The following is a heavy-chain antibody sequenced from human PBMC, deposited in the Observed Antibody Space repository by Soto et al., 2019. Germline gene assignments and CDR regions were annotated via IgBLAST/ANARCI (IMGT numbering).Heavy chain of an antibody. V-gene: IGHV3-15*07. CDR1: GFTFSNAW. J-gene: IGHJ4*02. CDR3: TTDPADSDEYYDFWSAYLYYFDY. CDR2: IKSKTDGGTT. D-gene: IGHD3-3*01. Sequence: GGSLRLSCAASGFTFSNAWMNWVRQAPGKGLEWVGRIKSKTDGGTTDYAAPVKGRFTISRDDSKNTLYLQMNSLKTEDTAVYYCTTDPADSDEYYDFWSAYLYYFDYWGQGTLVTVSS.